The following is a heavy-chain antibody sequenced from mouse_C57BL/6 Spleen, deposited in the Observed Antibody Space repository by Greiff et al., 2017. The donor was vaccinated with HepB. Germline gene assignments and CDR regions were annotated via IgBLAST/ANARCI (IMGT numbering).Heavy chain of an antibody. V-gene: IGHV1-69*01. CDR2: IDPSDSYT. CDR1: GYTFTSYW. CDR3: ARSYGYDLWYFDV. D-gene: IGHD2-2*01. Sequence: VQLQQPGAELVMPGASVKLSCKASGYTFTSYWMHWVKQRPGQGLEWIGEIDPSDSYTNYNQKFNGKSTLTVDKSSSTAYMQLSSLTSEDSAVYYCARSYGYDLWYFDVWGTGTTVTVSS. J-gene: IGHJ1*03.